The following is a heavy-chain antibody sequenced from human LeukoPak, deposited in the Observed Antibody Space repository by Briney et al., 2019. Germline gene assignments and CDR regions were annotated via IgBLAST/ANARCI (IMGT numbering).Heavy chain of an antibody. CDR2: INHSGST. Sequence: SETLSLTCAVYGGSFSGYYWSWIRQPPGKGLEWIGEINHSGSTNYNPSLKSRVTISVDTSKNQFSLKLSSVTAADTAVYYCARHLCSGGSCYSNWFDPWGQGTLVTVSS. D-gene: IGHD2-15*01. CDR3: ARHLCSGGSCYSNWFDP. V-gene: IGHV4-34*01. J-gene: IGHJ5*02. CDR1: GGSFSGYY.